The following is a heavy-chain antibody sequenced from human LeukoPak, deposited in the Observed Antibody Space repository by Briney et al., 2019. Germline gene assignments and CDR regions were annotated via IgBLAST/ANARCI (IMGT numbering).Heavy chain of an antibody. CDR1: GFNLNHYS. J-gene: IGHJ4*02. V-gene: IGHV3-21*01. Sequence: GGSLRLSCAASGFNLNHYSMNWVRQAPGKGLEWVSSISSSGSDIYYADSVKGRFTISRDNAKNSLYLQMNSLTAEDTAVYYCARIRYDSSGYSDCWGQGTLVTVSS. D-gene: IGHD3-22*01. CDR3: ARIRYDSSGYSDC. CDR2: ISSSGSDI.